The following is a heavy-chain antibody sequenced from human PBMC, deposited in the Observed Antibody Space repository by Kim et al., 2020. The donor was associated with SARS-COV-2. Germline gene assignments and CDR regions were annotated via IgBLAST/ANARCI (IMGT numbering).Heavy chain of an antibody. CDR3: ARDMEYCSSTSCYGWFDP. Sequence: SETLSLTCTVSGGSISSGDYYWSWIRQPPGKGLEWIGYIYYSGSTYYNPSLKSRVTISVDTSKNQFSLKLSSVTAADTAVYYCARDMEYCSSTSCYGWFDPWGQGTLVTVSS. CDR1: GGSISSGDYY. J-gene: IGHJ5*02. D-gene: IGHD2-2*01. V-gene: IGHV4-30-4*01. CDR2: IYYSGST.